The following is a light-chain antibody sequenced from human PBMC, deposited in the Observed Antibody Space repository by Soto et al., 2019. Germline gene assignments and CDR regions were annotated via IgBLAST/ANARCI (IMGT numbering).Light chain of an antibody. CDR3: QQSYSTPFT. CDR1: QDISNY. CDR2: DAS. J-gene: IGKJ5*01. V-gene: IGKV1-39*01. Sequence: TITCQASQDISNYLNWYQQKPGKAPKLLIYDASNLDIGVPSRFSGSGSGTDFTLTISSLQPEDFATYYCQQSYSTPFTFGQGTRLEIK.